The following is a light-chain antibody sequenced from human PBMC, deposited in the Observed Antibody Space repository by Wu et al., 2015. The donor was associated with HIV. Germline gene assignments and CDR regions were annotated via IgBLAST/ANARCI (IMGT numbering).Light chain of an antibody. Sequence: RVLTQSPGTLSLSPGDRATLSCRASQSVPRDNLAWYQHKPGQAPRLLIHTTSIRASGTPDRFSGSGSETDFTLTISSLEPEDFAVYYCQQRSSWPLTFGGGPRWRSN. CDR1: QSVPRDN. CDR3: QQRSSWPLT. CDR2: TTS. J-gene: IGKJ4*01. V-gene: IGKV3D-20*02.